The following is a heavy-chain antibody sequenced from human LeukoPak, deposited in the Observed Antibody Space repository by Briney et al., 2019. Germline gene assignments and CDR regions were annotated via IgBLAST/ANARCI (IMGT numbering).Heavy chain of an antibody. Sequence: ASVKVSCKASGYTFTGYYMHWLRQAPGQGLEWMGWINPNSGGTNYAQKFQGRVTMTRVTSISTAYMELSRLRSDDTAVYYCARGLRRGSSSYFDYWAREPWSPSPQ. J-gene: IGHJ4*02. CDR2: INPNSGGT. CDR3: ARGLRRGSSSYFDY. D-gene: IGHD6-6*01. V-gene: IGHV1-2*02. CDR1: GYTFTGYY.